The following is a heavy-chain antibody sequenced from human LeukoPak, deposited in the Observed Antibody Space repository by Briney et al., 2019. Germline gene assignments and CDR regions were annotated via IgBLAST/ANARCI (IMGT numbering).Heavy chain of an antibody. CDR1: GFTFSTYS. Sequence: GGSLRLSCAASGFTFSTYSMNWVRQAPGKGLEWVSYITSSSSTIYYADSVKGRFTISRDNAKNSLYLQMNSLRAEDTAVYYCAKDPRRDGYNPYYFDYWGQGTLVTVSS. D-gene: IGHD5-24*01. CDR2: ITSSSSTI. J-gene: IGHJ4*02. V-gene: IGHV3-48*01. CDR3: AKDPRRDGYNPYYFDY.